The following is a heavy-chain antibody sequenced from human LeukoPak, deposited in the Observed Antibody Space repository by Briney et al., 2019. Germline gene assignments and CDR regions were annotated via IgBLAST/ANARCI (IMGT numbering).Heavy chain of an antibody. CDR3: ARRRDYDFWSGYSYYYYYYMDV. D-gene: IGHD3-3*01. CDR1: GFTSSSFW. Sequence: GGFMRLSCAASGFTSSSFWMRWVRQAAGKGLGWVANIKQDGSETYYVDSVEGRFTMSRNNTKNSLYLQINSLRAEDTAVYYCARRRDYDFWSGYSYYYYYYMDVCGKGTTVTVSS. CDR2: IKQDGSET. J-gene: IGHJ6*03. V-gene: IGHV3-7*01.